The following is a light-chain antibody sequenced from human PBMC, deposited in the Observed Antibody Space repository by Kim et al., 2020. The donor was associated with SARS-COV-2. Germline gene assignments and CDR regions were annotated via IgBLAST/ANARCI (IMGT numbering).Light chain of an antibody. V-gene: IGKV1-17*03. CDR3: LHHNSYPPT. Sequence: DIQMTQSPSAMSASVGDRVTITCRASQGIRSYLAWFQQKPGKVTKSLIYAASNLQSGVPSRFSGSGSGTEFTLTISSLQPEDFATCYRLHHNSYPPTFGTTTKIDIK. CDR2: AAS. J-gene: IGKJ3*01. CDR1: QGIRSY.